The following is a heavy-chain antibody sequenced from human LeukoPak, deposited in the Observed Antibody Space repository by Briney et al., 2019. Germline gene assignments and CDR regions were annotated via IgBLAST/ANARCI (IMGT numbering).Heavy chain of an antibody. CDR3: ARDWAAVNAFDI. J-gene: IGHJ3*02. CDR2: INWNGGST. V-gene: IGHV3-20*04. Sequence: GGSLRLSCAASGFTFDDYGVSWVRQAPGKGLEWVSGINWNGGSTGYADSVKGRFTISRDNAKNSLYLQMNSLRAEDTALYYCARDWAAVNAFDIWGQGTMVTVSS. D-gene: IGHD6-13*01. CDR1: GFTFDDYG.